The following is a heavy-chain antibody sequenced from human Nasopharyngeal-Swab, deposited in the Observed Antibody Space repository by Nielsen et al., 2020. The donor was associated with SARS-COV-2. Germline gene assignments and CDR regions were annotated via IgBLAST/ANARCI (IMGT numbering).Heavy chain of an antibody. J-gene: IGHJ2*01. V-gene: IGHV4-34*01. CDR1: GGSFSGYY. CDR2: INHSGST. D-gene: IGHD2-2*01. CDR3: ASSPRQPPARGWYFDL. Sequence: SETLSLTCAAYGGSFSGYYWSWIRQPPGKGLEWIGEINHSGSTNYNPSLKSRVTISVDASKNQFSLKLSSVTAADTAVYYCASSPRQPPARGWYFDLWGRGTLVTVSS.